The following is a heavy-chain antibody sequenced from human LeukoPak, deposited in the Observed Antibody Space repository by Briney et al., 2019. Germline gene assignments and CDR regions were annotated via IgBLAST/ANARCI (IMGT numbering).Heavy chain of an antibody. Sequence: GGALRLSCAASGFTFSDYYMSWIRQAPGKGLEWVSYISSSGSTIYYADTLHGPFTIPRDNPKNSLYLQTNTLRAEDTAVYYCARNLKGSGLFDYWGQGTLVTVSS. V-gene: IGHV3-11*01. CDR1: GFTFSDYY. D-gene: IGHD6-19*01. CDR2: ISSSGSTI. CDR3: ARNLKGSGLFDY. J-gene: IGHJ4*02.